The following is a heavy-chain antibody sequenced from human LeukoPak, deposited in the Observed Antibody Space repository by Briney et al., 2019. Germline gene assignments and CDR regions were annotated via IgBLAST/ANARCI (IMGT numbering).Heavy chain of an antibody. CDR3: ARQWAYYGSGSYTNSVYYFDY. J-gene: IGHJ4*02. CDR1: GYSFTSYW. V-gene: IGHV5-51*01. CDR2: IYPGDSDT. D-gene: IGHD3-10*01. Sequence: PGESLKISCKGSGYSFTSYWIGWVRQMPGKGLEWMGIIYPGDSDTRYSPSFQGQVTISADKSISTAYLQWSSLKASDTAMYYCARQWAYYGSGSYTNSVYYFDYWGQGTLVTVSS.